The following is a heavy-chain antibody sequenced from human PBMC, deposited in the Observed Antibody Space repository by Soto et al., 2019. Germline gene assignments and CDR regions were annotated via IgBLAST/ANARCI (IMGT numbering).Heavy chain of an antibody. CDR1: GFTFSSYA. CDR2: ISGSGGST. D-gene: IGHD6-19*01. CDR3: ANDPGASSAWHGGLY. V-gene: IGHV3-23*01. Sequence: EVQLLESGGGLVQPGGSLRLSCAASGFTFSSYAMSWVRQAPGKGLEWVSAISGSGGSTYYADSVKGRFTISRDNSKNTLYLQMNSLRAEDTAVYYCANDPGASSAWHGGLYWGQGTLVTVSS. J-gene: IGHJ4*02.